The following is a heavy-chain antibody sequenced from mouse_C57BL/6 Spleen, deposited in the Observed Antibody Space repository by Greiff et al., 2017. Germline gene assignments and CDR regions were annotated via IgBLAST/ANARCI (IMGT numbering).Heavy chain of an antibody. CDR2: ISSGGSYT. D-gene: IGHD2-13*01. Sequence: EVKLMESGGDLVKPGGSLKLSCAASGFTFSSYGMSWVRQTPDKRLEWVATISSGGSYTYYPDSVKGRFTISRDNAKNTLYLQMSGLETEDTALYYCARQGDWALFAYWGQGTLVTVSA. J-gene: IGHJ3*01. CDR1: GFTFSSYG. V-gene: IGHV5-6*01. CDR3: ARQGDWALFAY.